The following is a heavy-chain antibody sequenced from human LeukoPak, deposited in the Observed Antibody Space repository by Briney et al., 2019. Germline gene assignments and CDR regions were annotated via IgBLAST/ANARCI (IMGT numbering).Heavy chain of an antibody. V-gene: IGHV4/OR15-8*01. J-gene: IGHJ4*02. D-gene: IGHD1-26*01. Sequence: LETLSLTCAVSGVPIASHSWWSWVRQPPGKGLEWIGEIYHTGGANYNPSLESRVIMSLDKSTNQLSLRFNSVTAADTAVYYCARHGSYSLAFWGQGALVTVSS. CDR3: ARHGSYSLAF. CDR1: GVPIASHSW. CDR2: IYHTGGA.